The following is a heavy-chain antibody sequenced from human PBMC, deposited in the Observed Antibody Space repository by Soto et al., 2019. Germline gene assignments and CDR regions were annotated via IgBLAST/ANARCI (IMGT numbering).Heavy chain of an antibody. J-gene: IGHJ6*02. CDR3: AKVPSPFDFYDPMAF. CDR1: CGTIGSGNQY. CDR2: IFSSGTT. Sequence: SETLSLTCSVSCGTIGSGNQYWSWLRQAPGKVLEWIGYIFSSGTTYYNPFLKSRLTMSLYTYQNQFALKLKSVTAADTAVYVCAKVPSPFDFYDPMAFGSQGTTVTAPS. D-gene: IGHD2-21*01. V-gene: IGHV4-30-4*02.